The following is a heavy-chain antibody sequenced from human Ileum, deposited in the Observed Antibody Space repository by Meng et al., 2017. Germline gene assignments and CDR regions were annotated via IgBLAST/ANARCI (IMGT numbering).Heavy chain of an antibody. CDR3: TAGRGGSAPCDY. Sequence: GESLKISCLVSGFSFSDHLMDWVRQAPGEGPEWIGRSRSKISSYTTEYAASVRGRFTVSRDESKNLFYLQMNDLRTEDTAVYYCTAGRGGSAPCDYWGQGTLVTVSS. V-gene: IGHV3-72*01. D-gene: IGHD1-26*01. J-gene: IGHJ4*02. CDR1: GFSFSDHL. CDR2: SRSKISSYTT.